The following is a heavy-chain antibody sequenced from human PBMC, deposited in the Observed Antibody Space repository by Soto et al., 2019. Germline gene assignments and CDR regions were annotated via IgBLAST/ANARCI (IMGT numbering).Heavy chain of an antibody. Sequence: PGGSLRLSCAASGFTFDDYAMHWVRQAPGKGLEWVSGISWNSGSIGYADSVKGRFTISRDNAKNSLYLQMNSLRAEDTALYYCAKDGDSSGWYGGYWFDPWGQGTLVTVSS. V-gene: IGHV3-9*01. CDR1: GFTFDDYA. CDR3: AKDGDSSGWYGGYWFDP. J-gene: IGHJ5*02. D-gene: IGHD6-19*01. CDR2: ISWNSGSI.